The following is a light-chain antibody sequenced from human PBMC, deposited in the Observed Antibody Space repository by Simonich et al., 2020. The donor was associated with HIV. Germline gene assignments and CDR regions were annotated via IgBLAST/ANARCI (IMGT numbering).Light chain of an antibody. CDR3: QQYDDWLLLT. CDR2: GAS. V-gene: IGKV3-15*01. CDR1: QSISNN. J-gene: IGKJ4*01. Sequence: EIVMTQSPATLSVSPGERATLSCTASQSISNNLACYKQKPGQAPRLLIFGASIRATGIPARFSGSGSGTEFTLTITSMQSEDFAIYYCQQYDDWLLLTFGGGTKVEI.